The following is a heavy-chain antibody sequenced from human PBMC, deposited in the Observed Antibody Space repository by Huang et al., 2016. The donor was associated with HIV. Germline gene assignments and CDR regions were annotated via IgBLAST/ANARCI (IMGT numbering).Heavy chain of an antibody. CDR1: GGTFSSYA. Sequence: QVQLVQSGAEVKKPGSSVKVSCKASGGTFSSYAISWVRQAPGQGLEWMGGISPIFGTANYAQKFQGRVTITADESTSTAYMELSSLRSEDTAVYYCARVESRRYYDSSGYYYWGQGTLVTVSS. CDR2: ISPIFGTA. D-gene: IGHD3-22*01. J-gene: IGHJ4*02. CDR3: ARVESRRYYDSSGYYY. V-gene: IGHV1-69*01.